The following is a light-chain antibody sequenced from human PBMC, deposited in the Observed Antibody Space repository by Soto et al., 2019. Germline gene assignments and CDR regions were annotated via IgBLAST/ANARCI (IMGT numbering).Light chain of an antibody. CDR3: QQYGNSPRT. CDR2: GAS. V-gene: IGKV3-20*01. CDR1: QSFSSSY. Sequence: EIVLTQSPGTLSLSPGERATLSCRASQSFSSSYLAWYQQQPGQAPRLLIYGASSRATGIPGRFSGSGSGTDFTLTISRLEPEDFAVYYCQQYGNSPRTVGQGTNVEIK. J-gene: IGKJ1*01.